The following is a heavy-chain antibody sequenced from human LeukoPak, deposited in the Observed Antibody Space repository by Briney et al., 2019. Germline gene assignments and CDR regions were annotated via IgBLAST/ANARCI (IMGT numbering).Heavy chain of an antibody. CDR3: ARGLGGIAVAGIDY. V-gene: IGHV4-34*01. J-gene: IGHJ4*02. CDR1: GGSFSGYY. Sequence: SETLSLTCAVYGGSFSGYYWRWVRQPPGQGLDWFGEINHSGSTNYNPSLKSRVTISVDTSKNQFSLKLSSVTAADTAVYYCARGLGGIAVAGIDYWGQGTLVTVSS. CDR2: INHSGST. D-gene: IGHD6-19*01.